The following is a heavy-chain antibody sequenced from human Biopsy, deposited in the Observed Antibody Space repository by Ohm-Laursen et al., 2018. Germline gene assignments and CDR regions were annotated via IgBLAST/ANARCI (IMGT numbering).Heavy chain of an antibody. CDR3: ARDPIVGSKADGMDV. J-gene: IGHJ6*02. Sequence: SLRLSCTASGVTLSGYGMNWVRQAPGKGLEWVSSISASSSYIYYADSVKGRFTISRDNSKNTVFLQMSSLRAEDTGVYYCARDPIVGSKADGMDVWGQGTTVTVSS. V-gene: IGHV3-21*01. D-gene: IGHD1-26*01. CDR2: ISASSSYI. CDR1: GVTLSGYG.